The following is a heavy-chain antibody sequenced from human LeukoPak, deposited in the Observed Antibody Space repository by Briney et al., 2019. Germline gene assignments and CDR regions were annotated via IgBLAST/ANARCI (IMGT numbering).Heavy chain of an antibody. CDR2: IIPIFGTA. J-gene: IGHJ5*02. CDR1: GGTFSSYA. CDR3: ARSGKVVVAANSWFDP. Sequence: SVKVSCKASGGTFSSYAISWVRQAPGQGLEWMGRIIPIFGTANYAQKFQGRVTITTDESTSTAYMELSSLRSEDAAVYYCARSGKVVVAANSWFDPWGQGTLVTVSS. D-gene: IGHD2-15*01. V-gene: IGHV1-69*05.